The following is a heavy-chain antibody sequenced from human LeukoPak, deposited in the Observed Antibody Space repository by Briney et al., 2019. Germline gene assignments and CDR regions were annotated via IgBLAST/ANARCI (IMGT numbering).Heavy chain of an antibody. V-gene: IGHV3-21*01. D-gene: IGHD5-18*01. Sequence: GGSLRLSCAASGFTFSNYNMNWVRQAPGKGLEWVSSISSSSSYIYYADSVKGRFTISRDNAKNTLYLQMSSLRAEDTAVYYCTRVHTANWFDPWGQGTLVTVSS. CDR1: GFTFSNYN. CDR2: ISSSSSYI. CDR3: TRVHTANWFDP. J-gene: IGHJ5*02.